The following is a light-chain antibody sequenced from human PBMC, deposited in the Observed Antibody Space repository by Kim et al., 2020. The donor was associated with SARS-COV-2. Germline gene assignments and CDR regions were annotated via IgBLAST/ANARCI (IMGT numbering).Light chain of an antibody. V-gene: IGKV1-9*01. J-gene: IGKJ4*01. Sequence: GSVGDRVTITCRASPAASAYLAWYQHKPPKAPRLLIYAASTLQSGVPSRFSGSGSGTDFTLTISNLQAEDSAIYYCQQLNSLPLTFGGGTKVDIK. CDR2: AAS. CDR3: QQLNSLPLT. CDR1: PAASAY.